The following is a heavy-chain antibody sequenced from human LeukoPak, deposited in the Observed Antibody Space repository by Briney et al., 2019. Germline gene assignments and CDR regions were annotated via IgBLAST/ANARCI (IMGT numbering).Heavy chain of an antibody. CDR2: INHSGST. CDR1: GGSFSGYY. CDR3: ARGYSYGYSWFDP. V-gene: IGHV4-34*01. Sequence: SETLSLTCAVYGGSFSGYYWSWIRQPPGKGLEWIGEINHSGSTNYNPSLKSRVTISVDTSKNQFSLKLSSVTAADTAVYYCARGYSYGYSWFDPWGQGTPVTVSS. D-gene: IGHD5-18*01. J-gene: IGHJ5*02.